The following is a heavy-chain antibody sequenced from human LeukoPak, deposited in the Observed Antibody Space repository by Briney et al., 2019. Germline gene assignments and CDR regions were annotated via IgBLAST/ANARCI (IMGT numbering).Heavy chain of an antibody. CDR2: INPNSGGT. J-gene: IGHJ4*02. CDR1: GYTFTAYF. CDR3: ARGGTAASSGDY. V-gene: IGHV1-2*06. D-gene: IGHD3-10*01. Sequence: ASVKVSCKASGYTFTAYFMHWVRQAPGQGLGWMGRINPNSGGTNYAQKFQARVTMTRDTSITTAYMDLSRPTYDDPAVNYRARGGTAASSGDYWGQGTLVTVSS.